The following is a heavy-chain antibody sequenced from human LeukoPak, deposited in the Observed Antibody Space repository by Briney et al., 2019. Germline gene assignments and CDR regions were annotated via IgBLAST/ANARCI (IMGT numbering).Heavy chain of an antibody. Sequence: SETLSLTCAVSGGSISSGGYSWSWIRQPPGKGLEWIGYIYHSGSTYYNPSLKGRVTISVDRSKNQFSLKLSSVTDADTAVYYCARLRFGELYFDYWGQGTLVTVSS. CDR3: ARLRFGELYFDY. J-gene: IGHJ4*02. D-gene: IGHD3-10*01. CDR1: GGSISSGGYS. CDR2: IYHSGST. V-gene: IGHV4-30-2*01.